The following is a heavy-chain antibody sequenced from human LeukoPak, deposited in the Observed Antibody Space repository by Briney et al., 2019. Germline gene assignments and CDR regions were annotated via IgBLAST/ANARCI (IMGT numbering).Heavy chain of an antibody. V-gene: IGHV4-34*01. CDR2: INHSGST. J-gene: IGHJ4*02. Sequence: PSETLSLTCAVYGGSFSGYYWSWIRQPPGKGLEWIGEINHSGSTNYNPSLKSRVTISVDRSKNQFSLKLTSVTAADAAVYYCATKGPRRGYFDYWGQGTLVAVSS. CDR1: GGSFSGYY. CDR3: ATKGPRRGYFDY.